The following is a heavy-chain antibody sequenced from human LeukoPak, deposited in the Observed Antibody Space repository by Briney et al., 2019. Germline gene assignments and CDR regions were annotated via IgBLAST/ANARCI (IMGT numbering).Heavy chain of an antibody. D-gene: IGHD3-22*01. CDR2: IYHSGST. J-gene: IGHJ4*02. Sequence: SETLSLTCAVSGGSLSSSNWWSWVRQPPGKGLGWIGEIYHSGSTNYNPSLKSRVTISVDTSKNQFSLKLSSVTAADTAVYYCARQTTDYYDSSGYGAYYFDYWGQGTLVTVSS. CDR3: ARQTTDYYDSSGYGAYYFDY. CDR1: GGSLSSSNW. V-gene: IGHV4-4*02.